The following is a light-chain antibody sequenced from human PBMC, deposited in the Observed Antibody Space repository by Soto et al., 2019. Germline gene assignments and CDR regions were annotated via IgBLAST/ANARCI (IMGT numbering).Light chain of an antibody. CDR2: DAS. CDR3: QPNP. CDR1: QTISRW. V-gene: IGKV1-5*01. Sequence: EIQVTQNPSTLSASVGDEVTITCRASQTISRWLAWYQQKPWRAPKLLIYDASTLESGVPSRFSGSGSETEFTLPISRLQPDDCATSACQPNPFGQGTRLEIK. J-gene: IGKJ5*01.